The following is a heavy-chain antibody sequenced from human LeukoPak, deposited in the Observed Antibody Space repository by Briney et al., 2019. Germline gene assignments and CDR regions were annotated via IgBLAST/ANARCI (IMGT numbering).Heavy chain of an antibody. V-gene: IGHV4-39*07. Sequence: PSETLSLTCTVSGGSISSYHWGWIRQPPGKGLEWIGSVYYSGSTYYNPSLKSRVTISVDTSKNQFSLKLSSVTAADTAVYYCARGSWGYYYYYMDVWGKGTTVTISS. D-gene: IGHD3-16*01. CDR3: ARGSWGYYYYYMDV. CDR2: VYYSGST. J-gene: IGHJ6*03. CDR1: GGSISSYH.